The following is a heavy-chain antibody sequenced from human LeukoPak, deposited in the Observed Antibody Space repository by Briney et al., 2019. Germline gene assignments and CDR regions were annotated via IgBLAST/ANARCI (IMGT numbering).Heavy chain of an antibody. J-gene: IGHJ3*02. CDR2: INPSGGST. CDR3: AGDDYGDYRDAFDI. D-gene: IGHD4-17*01. V-gene: IGHV1-46*01. CDR1: GYTFTSYY. Sequence: ASVKVSCKASGYTFTSYYMHWVRQAPGQGLEWMGIINPSGGSTSYAQKFQGRVTMTRDTSTSTAYMELRSLRSDDTAVYYCAGDDYGDYRDAFDIWGQGTMVTVSS.